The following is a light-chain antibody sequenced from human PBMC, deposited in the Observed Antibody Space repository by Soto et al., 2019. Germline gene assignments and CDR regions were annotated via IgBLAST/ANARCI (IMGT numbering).Light chain of an antibody. Sequence: EIVLTQSPGTLSLSPGERATLSCRASQSVSNSYLAWYQQKPGQAPRLLIYGASNRATGIPDRFSGSGSGTAFTLTSSSLEPEDFAVYYCQQYGSSPPYTFGQGTKLEMK. CDR3: QQYGSSPPYT. J-gene: IGKJ2*01. V-gene: IGKV3-20*01. CDR1: QSVSNSY. CDR2: GAS.